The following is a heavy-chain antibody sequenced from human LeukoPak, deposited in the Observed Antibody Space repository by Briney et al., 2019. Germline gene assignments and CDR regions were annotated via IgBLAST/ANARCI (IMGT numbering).Heavy chain of an antibody. CDR3: ARLTHPGWEHDY. CDR1: GFTFSSYS. V-gene: IGHV3-21*01. J-gene: IGHJ4*02. Sequence: PGGSLRLSCAASGFTFSSYSMNWVRQAPGKGLEWVSSISSSSSYIYYADSVKGRFTISRDNAKNSLYLQMNSLRAEDTAVYYCARLTHPGWEHDYWGQGTLVTVSS. D-gene: IGHD1-26*01. CDR2: ISSSSSYI.